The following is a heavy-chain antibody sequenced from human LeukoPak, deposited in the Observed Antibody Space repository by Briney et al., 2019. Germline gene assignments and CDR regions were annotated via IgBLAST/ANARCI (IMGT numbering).Heavy chain of an antibody. D-gene: IGHD4-17*01. Sequence: GGSLRLSCAASGFTVSSSFMSWVRQVPGKGLEWVSVVYRGGGADYADSVKGRFAISTDNSKNTLYLQMNSLRGEDTAVYYCATIGGDYVSFDNWGQGTLVTVTS. CDR1: GFTVSSSF. J-gene: IGHJ4*02. CDR2: VYRGGGA. CDR3: ATIGGDYVSFDN. V-gene: IGHV3-53*05.